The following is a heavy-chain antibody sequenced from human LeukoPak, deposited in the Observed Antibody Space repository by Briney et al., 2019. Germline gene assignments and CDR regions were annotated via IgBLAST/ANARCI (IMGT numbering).Heavy chain of an antibody. CDR1: GGSITTTNF. V-gene: IGHV4-4*02. CDR3: SRESGPYCPFGH. J-gene: IGHJ5*02. Sequence: PSGTLSLTCGVSGGSITTTNFWSWVRPPPGAGLEWIGEISLRGRTQYNPSLKSRVNISIDESKNPLYLSLASVTAADTAVYYCSRESGPYCPFGHWGQGTLVAVTS. D-gene: IGHD1-26*01. CDR2: ISLRGRT.